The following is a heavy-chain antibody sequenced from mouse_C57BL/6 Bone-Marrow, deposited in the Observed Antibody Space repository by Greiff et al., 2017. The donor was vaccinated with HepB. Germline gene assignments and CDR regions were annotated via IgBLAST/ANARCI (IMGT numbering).Heavy chain of an antibody. CDR1: GFSFNTYA. CDR2: IRSKSNNYAT. Sequence: EVKLMESGGGLVQPKGSLKLSCAASGFSFNTYAMNWVRQAPGKGLEWVARIRSKSNNYATYYADSVKDRFTISRDDSESMLYLQMNNLKTEDTAMYYCVRHRGSNYYDYVWFAYWGQGTLVTVSA. CDR3: VRHRGSNYYDYVWFAY. V-gene: IGHV10-1*01. D-gene: IGHD2-4*01. J-gene: IGHJ3*01.